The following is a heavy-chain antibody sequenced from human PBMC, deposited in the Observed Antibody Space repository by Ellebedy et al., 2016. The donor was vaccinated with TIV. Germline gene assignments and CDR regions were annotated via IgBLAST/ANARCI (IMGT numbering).Heavy chain of an antibody. CDR1: GFTFSSSW. D-gene: IGHD1-26*01. V-gene: IGHV3-7*01. CDR3: TRVGREIPTY. CDR2: IKTDGSEK. J-gene: IGHJ4*02. Sequence: GGSLRLXXAASGFTFSSSWMNWVRQAPGKGLEWVAHIKTDGSEKYYVDSVKGRFTISRDNAKNSLYLQMNSLRAEDTAFYYCTRVGREIPTYWGQGTLVTVSS.